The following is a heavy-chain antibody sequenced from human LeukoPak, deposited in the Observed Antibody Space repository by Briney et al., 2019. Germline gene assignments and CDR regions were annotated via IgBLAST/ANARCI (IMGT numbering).Heavy chain of an antibody. CDR2: IYYSGST. CDR3: ARQHSSGWYVFDY. J-gene: IGHJ4*02. Sequence: SETLSLTCTVSGGSIDIYYWNWIRQPPGKGLEWLGYIYYSGSTNYNPSLKSRVTISVDTSKNQFSLKLRSVTAADTAVYYCARQHSSGWYVFDYWGQGSLVTVSS. CDR1: GGSIDIYY. D-gene: IGHD6-19*01. V-gene: IGHV4-59*01.